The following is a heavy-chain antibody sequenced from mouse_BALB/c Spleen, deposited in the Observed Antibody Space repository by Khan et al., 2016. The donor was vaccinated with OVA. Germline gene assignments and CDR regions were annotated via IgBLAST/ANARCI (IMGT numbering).Heavy chain of an antibody. J-gene: IGHJ2*01. CDR1: GYSITSDYA. CDR3: ARVYVGDFDY. CDR2: ISYSGNT. V-gene: IGHV3-2*02. D-gene: IGHD1-1*01. Sequence: EVQLQQSGPGLVKPSQSLSLTCTVTGYSITSDYAWNWIRQFPGNKLEWMGFISYSGNTNYNPSLKNRISITRDTSKNQFFLQLNSVTTEDTATYYCARVYVGDFDYWCQGTTLTVAS.